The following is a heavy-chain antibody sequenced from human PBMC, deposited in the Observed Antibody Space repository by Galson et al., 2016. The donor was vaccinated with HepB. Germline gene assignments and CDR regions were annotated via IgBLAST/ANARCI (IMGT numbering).Heavy chain of an antibody. CDR3: AVAYSNYWPLGY. V-gene: IGHV3-30-3*01. J-gene: IGHJ4*02. D-gene: IGHD2-21*01. CDR1: GFTFSSYA. CDR2: ISYDGSTK. Sequence: SLRLSCAASGFTFSSYAMHWVRQAPGKGLEWVAVISYDGSTKYYADSVKGRFTISRDNSKNTLDVQMNSMRAEDTAVYYCAVAYSNYWPLGYWGQGTLVTVSS.